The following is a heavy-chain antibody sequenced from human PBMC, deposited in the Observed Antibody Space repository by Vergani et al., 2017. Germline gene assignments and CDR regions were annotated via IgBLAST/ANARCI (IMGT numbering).Heavy chain of an antibody. V-gene: IGHV3-33*01. CDR1: GFTFSSYG. J-gene: IGHJ6*03. CDR3: ARDPSGQWLDYYYXMDV. D-gene: IGHD6-19*01. CDR2: IWYDGSNK. Sequence: QVQLVESGGGVVQPGRSLRLSCAASGFTFSSYGMHWVRQAPGKGLEWVAVIWYDGSNKYYADSVKGRFTISRDTAKNTLYLQRNSRRAEDTAVYCCARDPSGQWLDYYYXMDVWGQGTLVTVSS.